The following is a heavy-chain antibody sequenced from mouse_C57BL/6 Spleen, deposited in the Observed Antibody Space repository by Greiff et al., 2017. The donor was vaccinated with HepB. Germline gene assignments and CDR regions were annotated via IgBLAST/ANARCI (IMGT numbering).Heavy chain of an antibody. CDR1: GYTFTSYW. V-gene: IGHV1-52*01. Sequence: QVQLKQPGAELVRPGSSVKLSCKASGYTFTSYWMHWVKQRPIQGLEWIGNIDPSDSETHYNQKFKDKATLTVDKSSSTAYMQLSSLTSEDSAVYYCARDGYYGKDWYFDVWGTGTTVTVSS. J-gene: IGHJ1*03. CDR2: IDPSDSET. D-gene: IGHD1-1*01. CDR3: ARDGYYGKDWYFDV.